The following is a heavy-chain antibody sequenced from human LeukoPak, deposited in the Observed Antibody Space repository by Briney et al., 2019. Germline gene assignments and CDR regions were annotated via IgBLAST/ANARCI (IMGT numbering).Heavy chain of an antibody. V-gene: IGHV4-39*07. Sequence: SETLSLTCTVSGGSISSSSYYWGWIRQPPGKGLEWIGEINHSGSTNYNPSLKSRVTISVDTSKNQFSLKLSSVTAADTAVYYCARGHPTPGYDFWSGYIRGAFDIWGQGTMVTVSS. J-gene: IGHJ3*02. CDR2: INHSGST. CDR1: GGSISSSSYY. CDR3: ARGHPTPGYDFWSGYIRGAFDI. D-gene: IGHD3-3*01.